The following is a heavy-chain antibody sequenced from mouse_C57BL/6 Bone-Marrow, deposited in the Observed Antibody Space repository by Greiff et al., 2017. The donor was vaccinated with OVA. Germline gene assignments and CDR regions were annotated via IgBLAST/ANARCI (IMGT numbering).Heavy chain of an antibody. CDR2: IWSGGST. J-gene: IGHJ1*03. D-gene: IGHD1-1*01. Sequence: VKLQESGPGLVQPSQSLSITCTVSGFSLTSYGVHWVRQSPGKGLEWLGVIWSGGSTDYNAAFISRLSISKDNSKTQVFFKMNSLQADDTAIYYGANYYGSSYWYFDVWGTGTTVTVSS. CDR1: GFSLTSYG. V-gene: IGHV2-2*01. CDR3: ANYYGSSYWYFDV.